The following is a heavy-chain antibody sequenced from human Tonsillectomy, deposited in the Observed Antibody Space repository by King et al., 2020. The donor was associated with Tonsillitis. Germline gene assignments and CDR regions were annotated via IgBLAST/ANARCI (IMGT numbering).Heavy chain of an antibody. CDR1: GYTFTSYG. D-gene: IGHD4-17*01. CDR3: ARDSHDYGDFVGFDY. J-gene: IGHJ4*02. Sequence: VQLVESGAEVKKPGASVKVSCKASGYTFTSYGISWVRQAPGQGLEWMGWISTYNGNTNYAQKLQGRVTMTTDTSTSTAYMELRSLRSDGTAVYYCARDSHDYGDFVGFDYWGQGTLVTVSS. CDR2: ISTYNGNT. V-gene: IGHV1-18*04.